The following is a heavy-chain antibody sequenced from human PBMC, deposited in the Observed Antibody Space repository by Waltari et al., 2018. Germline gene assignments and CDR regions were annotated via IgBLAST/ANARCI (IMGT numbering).Heavy chain of an antibody. D-gene: IGHD3-10*01. V-gene: IGHV4-59*01. CDR3: AREANGLLWFGELWYFDL. J-gene: IGHJ2*01. Sequence: QVQLQESGPGLVKPSETLSLTCTVSGGSISSYYWRWIRQPPGKGLEWIGYIYYSGSTNYNPSLKSRVTISVDTSKNQFSLKLSSVTAADTAVYYCAREANGLLWFGELWYFDLWGRGTLVTVSS. CDR1: GGSISSYY. CDR2: IYYSGST.